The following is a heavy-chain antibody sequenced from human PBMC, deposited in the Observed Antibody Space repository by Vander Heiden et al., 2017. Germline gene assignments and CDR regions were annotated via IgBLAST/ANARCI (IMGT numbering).Heavy chain of an antibody. Sequence: QLDLVESAGGVVQPGRSLTLSCTASGLTFNSYSMHGVRQAPGKGLEWVAVSSYHGDNQYSADSVNGRFTISRDNSKSILYLQMNSLRAEDTAVYYCAREGWELRGSFDYWGQGTLVTVSS. CDR2: SSYHGDNQ. J-gene: IGHJ4*02. V-gene: IGHV3-30-3*01. D-gene: IGHD1-26*01. CDR3: AREGWELRGSFDY. CDR1: GLTFNSYS.